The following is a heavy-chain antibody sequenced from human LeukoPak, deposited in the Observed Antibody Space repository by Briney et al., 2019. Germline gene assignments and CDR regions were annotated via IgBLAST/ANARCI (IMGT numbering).Heavy chain of an antibody. CDR2: IYSGGTT. CDR3: AKDPHQLLLEGVYYFDY. J-gene: IGHJ4*02. CDR1: GFTVGNNY. Sequence: PGGSLRLSCAASGFTVGNNYMNWVRQAPGKGLEWVSLIYSGGTTYYADSVKGRFTISRDSSKNTLYLQMNSLRAEDTAVYYCAKDPHQLLLEGVYYFDYWGQGTLVTVSS. V-gene: IGHV3-66*01. D-gene: IGHD2-2*01.